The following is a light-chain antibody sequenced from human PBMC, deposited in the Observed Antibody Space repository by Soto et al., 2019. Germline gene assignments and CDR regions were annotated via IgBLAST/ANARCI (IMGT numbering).Light chain of an antibody. J-gene: IGKJ1*01. V-gene: IGKV2-28*01. CDR1: QSLLHSDGYNY. CDR3: MQVLQTSWT. CDR2: LGS. Sequence: DIVMTQSPLSLPVTPGEPASISCRSSQSLLHSDGYNYVDWFLQRPGQSPQLLIYLGSLRAPGLPDRFSGSGSGTDFTLKISRVEAEDVGIYYCMQVLQTSWTFGQGTKVEI.